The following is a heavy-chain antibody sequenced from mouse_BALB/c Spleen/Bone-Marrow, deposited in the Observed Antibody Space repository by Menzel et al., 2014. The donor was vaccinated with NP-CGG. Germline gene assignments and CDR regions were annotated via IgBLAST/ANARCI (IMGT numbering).Heavy chain of an antibody. CDR3: ARGLYGNYGE. CDR2: ILPGSGRA. J-gene: IGHJ4*01. V-gene: IGHV1-9*01. D-gene: IGHD2-1*01. Sequence: VQLQESGAELMKPGASVKVSCKATGYIFSSYWIEWIKQRPGRGLEWIGEILPGSGRANYNENFKGKATFTADTSSNTAYMQLSSLTSEDSAVYYCARGLYGNYGEWGQGASVTVSS. CDR1: GYIFSSYW.